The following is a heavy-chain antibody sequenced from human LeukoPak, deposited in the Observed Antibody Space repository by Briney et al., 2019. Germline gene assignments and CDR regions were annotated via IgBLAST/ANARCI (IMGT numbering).Heavy chain of an antibody. Sequence: GASVKVSCKASGYTFTSYAMNWVRQAPGQGLGWMGWIYPNSGDTNYAQKFQGRVTMTRDTSISTAYMELSRLSSDDTAVYYCARDFNYGDSSNYYMDVWGKGTTVTVSS. CDR1: GYTFTSYA. CDR3: ARDFNYGDSSNYYMDV. J-gene: IGHJ6*03. V-gene: IGHV1-2*02. CDR2: IYPNSGDT. D-gene: IGHD4-17*01.